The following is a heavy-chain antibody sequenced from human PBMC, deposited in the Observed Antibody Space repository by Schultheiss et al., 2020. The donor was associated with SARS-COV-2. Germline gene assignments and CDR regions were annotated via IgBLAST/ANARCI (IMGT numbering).Heavy chain of an antibody. J-gene: IGHJ4*02. CDR2: ISAYNGNT. CDR3: ARGTTVTTMGFDY. CDR1: GSIFTGYY. V-gene: IGHV1-18*04. D-gene: IGHD4-17*01. Sequence: ASVKVSCKASGSIFTGYYIHWVRQAPGRGLEWMGWISAYNGNTNYAQKLQGRVTMTTDTSTSTAYMELRSLRSEDTAVYYCARGTTVTTMGFDYWGQGTLVTVSS.